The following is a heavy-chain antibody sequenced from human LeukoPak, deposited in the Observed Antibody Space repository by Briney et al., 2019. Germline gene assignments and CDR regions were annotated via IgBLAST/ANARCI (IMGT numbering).Heavy chain of an antibody. V-gene: IGHV4-39*01. CDR3: ARHRAYSSSSPFDY. Sequence: PSETLSLTCTVSGGPISSTNYYWGWIRQPPGKGLEWIGSIYYSGSTYYNPSLKSRVTISADTSKNQFSLKLRSVTAADTAVYYCARHRAYSSSSPFDYWGQGTLVTVSS. CDR2: IYYSGST. J-gene: IGHJ4*02. CDR1: GGPISSTNYY. D-gene: IGHD6-6*01.